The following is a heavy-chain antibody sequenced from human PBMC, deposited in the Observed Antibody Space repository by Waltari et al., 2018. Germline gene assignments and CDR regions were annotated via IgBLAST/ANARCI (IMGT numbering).Heavy chain of an antibody. J-gene: IGHJ4*02. CDR1: GYSISSGYY. Sequence: QVQLQESGPGLVKPSETLSLTCAVSGYSISSGYYWGWIRQPQGKGLEWIGSIYHSGSTYYNPSLKSRVTISVDTSKNQFSLKLSSVTAADTAVYYCARHVVVGYSSGWYPRDYWGQGTLVTVSS. CDR3: ARHVVVGYSSGWYPRDY. D-gene: IGHD6-19*01. CDR2: IYHSGST. V-gene: IGHV4-38-2*01.